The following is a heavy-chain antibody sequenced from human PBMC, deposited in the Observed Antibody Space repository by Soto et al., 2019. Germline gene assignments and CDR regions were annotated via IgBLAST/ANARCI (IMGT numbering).Heavy chain of an antibody. Sequence: QVQLLESGPGLVKPSETLSLTCTVSGGSISSYYWRWIRQPPGKGLEWIGYIYSSGSTNYNPSLKRRVTISVDTSKNQFSLKLSSVTAADTAVYYCARRYGGGFDYWGQGTLVTVSS. V-gene: IGHV4-59*08. CDR1: GGSISSYY. CDR2: IYSSGST. D-gene: IGHD3-10*01. CDR3: ARRYGGGFDY. J-gene: IGHJ4*02.